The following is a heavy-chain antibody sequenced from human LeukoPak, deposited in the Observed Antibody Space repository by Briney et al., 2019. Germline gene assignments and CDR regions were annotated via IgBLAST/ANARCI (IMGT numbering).Heavy chain of an antibody. CDR2: FNDSGGST. J-gene: IGHJ4*02. V-gene: IGHV3-23*01. CDR1: GFTFSSYA. D-gene: IGHD3-22*01. CDR3: AKGVDTRRRIGMRVVVTYYFDY. Sequence: GASLRLSCAASGFTFSSYAMSWVRQSPGKALEGGSGFNDSGGSTYYADSVKGRFTISSDNSKNTRYLQMNSLRAEATAVYYCAKGVDTRRRIGMRVVVTYYFDYWGQGTLVTVSS.